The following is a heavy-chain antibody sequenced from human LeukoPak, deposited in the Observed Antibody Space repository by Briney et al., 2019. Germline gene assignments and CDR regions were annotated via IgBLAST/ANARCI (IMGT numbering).Heavy chain of an antibody. CDR3: ARRRDYFDY. CDR2: ISSSGGNI. CDR1: GFDLCEYY. J-gene: IGHJ4*02. V-gene: IGHV3-11*01. Sequence: GGSLRLSCVLSGFDLCEYYMSWIRHAPGKGVEWISYISSSGGNIYFADSVKGRFTMSRDNARGSLYLQMNSLRADDTAIYYCARRRDYFDYWGQGTLVTVSS.